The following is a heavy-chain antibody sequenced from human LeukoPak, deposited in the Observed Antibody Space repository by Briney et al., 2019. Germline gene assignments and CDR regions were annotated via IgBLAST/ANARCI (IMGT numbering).Heavy chain of an antibody. CDR1: GFTFSSYW. V-gene: IGHV3-74*01. CDR3: ARDASPGYFDL. J-gene: IGHJ2*01. Sequence: GGSLRLSCAVSGFTFSSYWMHWVRQSPGKGLAWVSRITSDGSATDYADSVRGRFTVSRDNAKNTLFLHMDSLRVEDTAVYYCARDASPGYFDLWGRGTLVTVFS. CDR2: ITSDGSAT.